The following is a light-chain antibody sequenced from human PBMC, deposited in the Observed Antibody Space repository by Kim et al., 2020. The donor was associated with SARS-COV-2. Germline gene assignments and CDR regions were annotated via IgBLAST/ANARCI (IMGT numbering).Light chain of an antibody. CDR2: EDT. Sequence: SYELTQPPSVSVSPGQTARITCSGDALPKNFAYWYQQRSGQAPVLVIYEDTKRPSGIPKRFSGSTSGTMATLTVSGAQVEDEADYYCYSTDRSRNAVFGG. J-gene: IGLJ2*01. CDR3: YSTDRSRNAV. V-gene: IGLV3-10*01. CDR1: ALPKNF.